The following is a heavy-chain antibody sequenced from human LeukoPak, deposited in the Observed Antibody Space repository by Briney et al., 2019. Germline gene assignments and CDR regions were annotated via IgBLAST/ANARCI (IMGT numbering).Heavy chain of an antibody. Sequence: GGSLRLSCAASGFTFSSYGMHWVRQAPGKGLEWVAVISYDGSNKYYADSVKGRFTISRDNSKNTLYLQMNSLRAEDTAVYYCAKGNREGYFQHWGQGTLVTVSS. CDR3: AKGNREGYFQH. J-gene: IGHJ1*01. CDR1: GFTFSSYG. D-gene: IGHD1-26*01. CDR2: ISYDGSNK. V-gene: IGHV3-30*18.